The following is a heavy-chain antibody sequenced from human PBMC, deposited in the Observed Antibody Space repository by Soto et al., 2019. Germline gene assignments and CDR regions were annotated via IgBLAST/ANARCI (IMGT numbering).Heavy chain of an antibody. D-gene: IGHD2-15*01. CDR2: ISHDGSNI. J-gene: IGHJ4*02. CDR3: ARDYVRIVVAPVF. Sequence: PGGSLRLSCAASGFTFSTYAMHWVRQAPGKGLEWVAVISHDGSNIYYADSVKGRFTISRDNPKNTLYLQMNSLRPEDTAVYFCARDYVRIVVAPVFWGQGTLVTVSS. V-gene: IGHV3-30-3*01. CDR1: GFTFSTYA.